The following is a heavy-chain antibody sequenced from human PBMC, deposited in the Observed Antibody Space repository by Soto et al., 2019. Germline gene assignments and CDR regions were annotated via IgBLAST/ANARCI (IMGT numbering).Heavy chain of an antibody. J-gene: IGHJ6*02. D-gene: IGHD2-15*01. CDR1: GGSISSYY. Sequence: PSETLSLTCTVSGGSISSYYWSWIRQPPGKGLEWIGYIYYSGSTNYNPSLKSRVTISVDTSKNQFSLKLSSVTAADTAVYYCARDGGYCSGGSCPQYYYYGMDVWGQGXTVTVYS. CDR3: ARDGGYCSGGSCPQYYYYGMDV. V-gene: IGHV4-59*01. CDR2: IYYSGST.